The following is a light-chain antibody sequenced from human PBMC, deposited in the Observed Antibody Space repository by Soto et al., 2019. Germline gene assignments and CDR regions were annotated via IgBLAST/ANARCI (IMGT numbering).Light chain of an antibody. CDR2: TSS. CDR3: QQSYSTPPT. V-gene: IGKV1-39*01. J-gene: IGKJ5*01. CDR1: RDVGSD. Sequence: QMTQSTSSLSASVGEKIIITCRASRDVGSDVSWYQQKPGQAPNLLIFTSSNLESGVPSRFSGSGSGTDFTLTISSLQPEDFATYYCQQSYSTPPTFGQGTRLEV.